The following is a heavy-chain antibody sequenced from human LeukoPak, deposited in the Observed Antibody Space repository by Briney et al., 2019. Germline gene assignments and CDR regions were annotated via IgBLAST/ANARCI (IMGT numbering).Heavy chain of an antibody. CDR2: ISSRGSYT. J-gene: IGHJ3*02. Sequence: GSLRLSCAASGFTFSNYNMNWVRQAPGKGLEWVSYISSRGSYTYCADSVKGRFTISRDNAKNSLYLQMNSLRAEDTAVYYCARIDAFDIWGQGTMVTVSS. CDR1: GFTFSNYN. CDR3: ARIDAFDI. V-gene: IGHV3-21*06.